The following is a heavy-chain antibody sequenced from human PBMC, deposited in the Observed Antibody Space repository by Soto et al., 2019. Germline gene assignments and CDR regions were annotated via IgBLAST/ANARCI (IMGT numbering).Heavy chain of an antibody. CDR1: GFTFSTYG. CDR2: MSSDGSKK. J-gene: IGHJ3*02. CDR3: ANYIRDYDDDGFDI. Sequence: QVQLVESGGGVVLPGTSMRLSCAASGFTFSTYGMHWVRQAPGKGLEWVAVMSSDGSKKYYAVSVKGRFTISRDNPKNTLYLQMNSLRAEDTAVYYCANYIRDYDDDGFDIWGQGTMVTVSS. V-gene: IGHV3-30*18. D-gene: IGHD3-22*01.